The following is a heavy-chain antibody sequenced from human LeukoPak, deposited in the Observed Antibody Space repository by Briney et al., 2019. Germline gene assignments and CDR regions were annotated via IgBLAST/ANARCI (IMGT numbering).Heavy chain of an antibody. Sequence: SETLSLTCAVYGGSFSGYYWSWIRQPPGKGLEWIGEINHSGSTNYNPSLKSRVTISVDTSKNQFSLKLNSVTAADTAVYYCARRDCYDNSDDNYHSFEYWGQGTLVTVSS. CDR2: INHSGST. V-gene: IGHV4-34*01. CDR1: GGSFSGYY. CDR3: ARRDCYDNSDDNYHSFEY. D-gene: IGHD3-22*01. J-gene: IGHJ4*02.